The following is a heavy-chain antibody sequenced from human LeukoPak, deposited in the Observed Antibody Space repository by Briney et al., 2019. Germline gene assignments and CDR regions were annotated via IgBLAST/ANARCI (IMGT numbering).Heavy chain of an antibody. CDR3: ERGADYTNWSIDY. V-gene: IGHV3-30*03. CDR2: ISYDGSYT. J-gene: IGHJ4*02. D-gene: IGHD4-11*01. CDR1: EFKFGSFG. Sequence: GRSLRLSCAASEFKFGSFGMHWVRQAPGKGLEWVAVISYDGSYTFYPDSVKGRLTISRDNSKNTLFLEVDSLRVDDTAVYYCERGADYTNWSIDYWGLGTVVTVSS.